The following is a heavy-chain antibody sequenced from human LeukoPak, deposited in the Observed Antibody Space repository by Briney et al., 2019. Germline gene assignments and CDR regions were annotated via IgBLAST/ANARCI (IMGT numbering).Heavy chain of an antibody. J-gene: IGHJ6*03. Sequence: RASVKVSCKASGYTFTSYGISWVRQAPGQGLEWMGWISAYNGNTNYAQKLQGRVTMTTDTSTSTAYMELRSLRSDDTAVYYCARDTVSSGYYYFYYYYYMDVWGKGTTVTVSS. CDR1: GYTFTSYG. CDR3: ARDTVSSGYYYFYYYYYMDV. D-gene: IGHD3-22*01. V-gene: IGHV1-18*01. CDR2: ISAYNGNT.